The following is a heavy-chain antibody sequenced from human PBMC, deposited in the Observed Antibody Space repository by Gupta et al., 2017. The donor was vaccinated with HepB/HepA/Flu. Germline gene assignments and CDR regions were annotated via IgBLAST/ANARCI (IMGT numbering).Heavy chain of an antibody. CDR1: EYILRTYD. D-gene: IGHD1/OR15-1a*01. CDR2: MKANSGNG. CDR3: ATAVRTTPNLRKRGLGY. Sequence: QVPLVQSGAAVKEPGASVKVSCRTPEYILRTYDINWVRQAPGQGPEWMGWMKANSGNGDNAQDVRGRLTLTRDTSTSTVDMKRYSLGSGDTAIYYGATAVRTTPNLRKRGLGYWGQGTLVSVSS. J-gene: IGHJ4*02. V-gene: IGHV1-8*01.